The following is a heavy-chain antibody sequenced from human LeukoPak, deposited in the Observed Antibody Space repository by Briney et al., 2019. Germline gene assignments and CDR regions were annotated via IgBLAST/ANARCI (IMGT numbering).Heavy chain of an antibody. J-gene: IGHJ6*04. CDR3: ARDRIIERMDV. CDR2: IISSSSYI. D-gene: IGHD2-15*01. Sequence: GGSRSLSCPPFGSTLSTYRMTWVGQAPGKGLEWVSSIISSSSYIYYADSVKGRFTISRDNAKNSLYLQMNSLRAEDTAVYYCARDRIIERMDVWGKGTTVTVSS. V-gene: IGHV3-21*01. CDR1: GSTLSTYR.